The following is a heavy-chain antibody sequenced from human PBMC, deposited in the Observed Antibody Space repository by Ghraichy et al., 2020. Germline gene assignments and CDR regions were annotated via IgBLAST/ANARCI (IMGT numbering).Heavy chain of an antibody. CDR3: ASEEVNMPWR. CDR2: IKEDGSMR. V-gene: IGHV3-7*01. CDR1: GFTFSASW. D-gene: IGHD2-2*01. Sequence: LSLTCAASGFTFSASWMHWVRQAPGKGLQWLANIKEDGSMRQNVHFVKGRFTISRDNAKKSLFLEMDSLRVEDTAVYFCASEEVNMPWRWGQGTLVTVSS. J-gene: IGHJ4*02.